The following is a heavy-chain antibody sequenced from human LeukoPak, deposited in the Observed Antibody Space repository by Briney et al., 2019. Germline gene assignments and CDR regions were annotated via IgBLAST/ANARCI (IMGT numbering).Heavy chain of an antibody. CDR2: ISYDGSNK. D-gene: IGHD6-13*01. CDR1: GFTFSSYA. V-gene: IGHV3-30-3*01. J-gene: IGHJ4*02. CDR3: ARDPHYAAAGGY. Sequence: QPGRSLRLSCAASGFTFSSYAMHWVRQAPGKGLEWVAVISYDGSNKYYADSVKGRFTISIDNSKNTLYLQMNSLRAEDTAVYYCARDPHYAAAGGYWGQGTLVTVSS.